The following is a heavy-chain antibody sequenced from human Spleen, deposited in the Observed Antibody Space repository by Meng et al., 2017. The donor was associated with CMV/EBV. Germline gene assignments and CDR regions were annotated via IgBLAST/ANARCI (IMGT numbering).Heavy chain of an antibody. J-gene: IGHJ3*02. CDR3: ARPFYDFWSDYYHDAFDI. V-gene: IGHV3-48*04. CDR1: GFIFSSYG. CDR2: ISSSDSPI. D-gene: IGHD3-3*01. Sequence: GGSLRLSCAASGFIFSSYGMNWVRQAPGEGLEWVSYISSSDSPIYYADSVKGRFTISRDNAKNSLYLQMNSLRAEDTAVYYCARPFYDFWSDYYHDAFDIWGQGTMVTVSS.